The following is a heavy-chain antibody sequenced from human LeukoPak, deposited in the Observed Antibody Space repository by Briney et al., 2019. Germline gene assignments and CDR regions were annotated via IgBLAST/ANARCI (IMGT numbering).Heavy chain of an antibody. CDR2: INPDGSTT. CDR1: GFTFSDYW. CDR3: ARDDY. V-gene: IGHV3-74*01. Sequence: GGSLTLSCAASGFTFSDYWMHWVRQVPGKGLAWVSRINPDGSTTVYADSVKGRFTISRDNAQNTLYLQMNSLRAEDTAVYYCARDDYWGQGTLVTVSS. J-gene: IGHJ4*02.